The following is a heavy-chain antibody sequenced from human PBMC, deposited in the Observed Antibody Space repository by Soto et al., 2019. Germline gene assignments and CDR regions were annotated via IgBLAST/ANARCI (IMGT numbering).Heavy chain of an antibody. CDR2: ISAYNGNT. D-gene: IGHD3-9*01. Sequence: QGQLVQSGAEVKKPGASVKVSCKASGYTFTSYGISWVRQAPGQGLEWMGWISAYNGNTNYAQKRQDRVTMTTDTSTSTAYMALKSLRSDETAVYYCARGDILTGYYGENWFDPWGQRTLVTVSS. CDR3: ARGDILTGYYGENWFDP. V-gene: IGHV1-18*01. CDR1: GYTFTSYG. J-gene: IGHJ5*02.